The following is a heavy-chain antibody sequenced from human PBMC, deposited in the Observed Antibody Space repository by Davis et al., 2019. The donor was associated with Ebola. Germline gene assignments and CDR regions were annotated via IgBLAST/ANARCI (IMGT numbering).Heavy chain of an antibody. CDR1: GFTSNNYY. Sequence: ASVKVSCKASGFTSNNYYIHWVRQAPGQGLEWMGVINPSGESTSSAQKFQGRVTMTRDTATNTVYMDLSGLRSEDTAVYYCTRVRDSGSFSLFTWFDPWGQGTPVIVSS. D-gene: IGHD3-10*01. J-gene: IGHJ5*02. CDR2: INPSGEST. CDR3: TRVRDSGSFSLFTWFDP. V-gene: IGHV1-46*02.